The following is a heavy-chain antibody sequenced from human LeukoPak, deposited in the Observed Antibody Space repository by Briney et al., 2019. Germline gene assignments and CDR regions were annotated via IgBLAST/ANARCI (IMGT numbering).Heavy chain of an antibody. CDR2: IYYTGST. V-gene: IGHV4-59*12. CDR1: GGSISSYY. CDR3: ASQGAGQDAFDI. Sequence: SETLSLTCTVSGGSISSYYWSWIRQPPGKGLEWIGYIYYTGSTNYNPSLKSRVTISVDTSKNQFSLKLSSVTAADTAVYYCASQGAGQDAFDIWGQGTMVTVSS. J-gene: IGHJ3*02. D-gene: IGHD6-19*01.